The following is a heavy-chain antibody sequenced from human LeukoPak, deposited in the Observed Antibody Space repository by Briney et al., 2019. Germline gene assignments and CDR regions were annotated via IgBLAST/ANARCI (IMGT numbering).Heavy chain of an antibody. CDR3: ARDKGTTCIDN. CDR1: GITFSTSG. Sequence: GGSLRLSCAASGITFSTSGMHWVRQAPGKGLEWVAFIWSDGSNKYHADSVKGRFTISRDNSKDTLYLQTNSLRAEDTAVYYCARDKGTTCIDNWGQGALVTVSS. CDR2: IWSDGSNK. V-gene: IGHV3-33*01. D-gene: IGHD4-17*01. J-gene: IGHJ4*02.